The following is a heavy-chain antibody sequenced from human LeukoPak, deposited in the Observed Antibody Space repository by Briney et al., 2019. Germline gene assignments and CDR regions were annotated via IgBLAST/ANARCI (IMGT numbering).Heavy chain of an antibody. J-gene: IGHJ5*02. Sequence: SVKVSCKASGGTFSSYAISWVRQAPGQGLEWMGGIIPIFGTANYAQKFQGRVTITTDESTSTAYMELSSLRSEDTAVYYCARAPVSSVPAAKGGEIWFDPWGQGTLVTVSS. D-gene: IGHD2-2*01. CDR1: GGTFSSYA. CDR3: ARAPVSSVPAAKGGEIWFDP. V-gene: IGHV1-69*05. CDR2: IIPIFGTA.